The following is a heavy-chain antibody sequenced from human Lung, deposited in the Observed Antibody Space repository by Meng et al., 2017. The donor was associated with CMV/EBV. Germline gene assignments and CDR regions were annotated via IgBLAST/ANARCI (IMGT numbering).Heavy chain of an antibody. D-gene: IGHD2-15*01. CDR2: MNTNSGNT. Sequence: ASXXVSXKASGYTFTRSDINWVRQAAGQGLEWMGWMNTNSGNTGYAQNFQGRVTMTRNTATGTAYMELTSLKSEDTAVYYCAREEILVEASAVGRAKYYYSGMDAWXQGTXVTVSS. J-gene: IGHJ6*02. CDR3: AREEILVEASAVGRAKYYYSGMDA. CDR1: GYTFTRSD. V-gene: IGHV1-8*01.